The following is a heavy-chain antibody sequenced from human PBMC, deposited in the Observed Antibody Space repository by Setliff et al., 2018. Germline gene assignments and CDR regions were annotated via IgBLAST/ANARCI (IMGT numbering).Heavy chain of an antibody. V-gene: IGHV4-34*01. D-gene: IGHD3-3*01. Sequence: PSETLSLTCAVYGGSFSGYYWSWIRQPPGKGLEWIGEINHSGSTNYNPSXXTRVTISVDTSKNQLSLKLTSVTAADTAVYYCARGRSNFWGYYFDYWGQGTPVTVSS. CDR3: ARGRSNFWGYYFDY. CDR1: GGSFSGYY. J-gene: IGHJ4*02. CDR2: INHSGST.